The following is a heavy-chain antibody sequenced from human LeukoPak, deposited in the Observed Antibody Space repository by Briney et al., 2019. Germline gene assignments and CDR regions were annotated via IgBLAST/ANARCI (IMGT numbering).Heavy chain of an antibody. D-gene: IGHD4-23*01. CDR3: ARESRRRETTVVTPNYFDY. V-gene: IGHV1-69*13. CDR2: IIPIFGTA. Sequence: SVKVSCKASGGTFSSYAISWVRQAPGQGLEWMGGIIPIFGTANYAQKFQGRVTITADESASTAYMELSSLRSEDTAVYYCARESRRRETTVVTPNYFDYWGQGTLVTVSS. J-gene: IGHJ4*02. CDR1: GGTFSSYA.